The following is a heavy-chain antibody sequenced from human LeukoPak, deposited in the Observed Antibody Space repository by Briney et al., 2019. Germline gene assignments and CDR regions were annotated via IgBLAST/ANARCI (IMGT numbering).Heavy chain of an antibody. CDR2: ISGSGGST. D-gene: IGHD1-14*01. Sequence: GGSLRLSCAASGFTFSSYAMSWVRQAPGKGLEWVSAISGSGGSTYYADSVKGRFTISRDNAKNSLYLQMNSLRAEDMALYYCAKDITQEPSDAFDIWGQGTMVTVSS. V-gene: IGHV3-23*01. J-gene: IGHJ3*02. CDR1: GFTFSSYA. CDR3: AKDITQEPSDAFDI.